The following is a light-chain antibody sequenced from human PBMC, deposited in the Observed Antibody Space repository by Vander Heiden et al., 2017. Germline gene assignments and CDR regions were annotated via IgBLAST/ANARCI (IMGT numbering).Light chain of an antibody. Sequence: QSVPTQTPSASGPPGQRVTISCSGTHSNIGGNTVNWYQPLPGTAPKVLIFSNDQPSSGVPDRFSASKSGTSASLAISGLQSEDEADYYCSSWDDSIDGRVFGGGTKLTVL. V-gene: IGLV1-44*01. CDR1: HSNIGGNT. J-gene: IGLJ2*01. CDR3: SSWDDSIDGRV. CDR2: SND.